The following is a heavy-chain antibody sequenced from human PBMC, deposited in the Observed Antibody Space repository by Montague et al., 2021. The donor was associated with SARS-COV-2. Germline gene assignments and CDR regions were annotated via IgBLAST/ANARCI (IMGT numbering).Heavy chain of an antibody. J-gene: IGHJ4*02. Sequence: SETLSLTCSVSGDSITNHCWSWIRQPAGKGLEWIGRMHFTGKTNFSPFFSSRLTISVDTSKNQFSPKLSSVTAADTAVYYCARVKRGYYYGLGVSAHFDYWGQGTLVTVSS. CDR1: GDSITNHC. CDR3: ARVKRGYYYGLGVSAHFDY. CDR2: MHFTGKT. D-gene: IGHD3-10*01. V-gene: IGHV4-4*07.